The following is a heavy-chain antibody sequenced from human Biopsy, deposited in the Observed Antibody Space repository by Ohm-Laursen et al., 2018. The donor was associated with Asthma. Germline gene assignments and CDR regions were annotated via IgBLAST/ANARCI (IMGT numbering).Heavy chain of an antibody. CDR1: GFTFSSYG. J-gene: IGHJ6*02. Sequence: SLRLSCAASGFTFSSYGMHWVRQAPGKGLEWVAVISHDGSNKYYADSVKGRFTISRDNSKNTLYLQMNSLRAEDTAVYYCARARRSLLLPDYYYYGMDVWGQGTTVTVSS. V-gene: IGHV3-30*03. CDR3: ARARRSLLLPDYYYYGMDV. D-gene: IGHD3-22*01. CDR2: ISHDGSNK.